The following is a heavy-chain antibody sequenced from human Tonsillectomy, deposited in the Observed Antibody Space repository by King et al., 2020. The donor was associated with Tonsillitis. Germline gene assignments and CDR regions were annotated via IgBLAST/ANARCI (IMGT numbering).Heavy chain of an antibody. J-gene: IGHJ4*02. Sequence: QLQESGPGLVKPSETLSLTCTVSGGSISNTRYYWGWIRQPPGKGLEWIGSIYYTGRTYDSPSLKSRVTISADTSKNQFSLKLNSVTAADTAVYYCARHYFFGSGSYYVYYFGYWGQGTLVTVST. D-gene: IGHD3-10*01. CDR2: IYYTGRT. CDR1: GGSISNTRYY. V-gene: IGHV4-39*07. CDR3: ARHYFFGSGSYYVYYFGY.